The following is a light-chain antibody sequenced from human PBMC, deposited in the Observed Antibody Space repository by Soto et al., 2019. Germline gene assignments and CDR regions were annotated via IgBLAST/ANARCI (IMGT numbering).Light chain of an antibody. V-gene: IGKV1-5*03. Sequence: DIQMTQSPSTLSASVGDRVTITCRASQSISSWLAWYQQKPGKAPKLLIYKASSLESGVPSRFSGSGSGTEFTLTISRLEPEEFAVYFCQQRSNGPATFGQGTRLEIK. CDR1: QSISSW. J-gene: IGKJ5*01. CDR2: KAS. CDR3: QQRSNGPAT.